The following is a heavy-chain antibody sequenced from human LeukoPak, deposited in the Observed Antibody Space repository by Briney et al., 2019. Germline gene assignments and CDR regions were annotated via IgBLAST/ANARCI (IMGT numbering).Heavy chain of an antibody. CDR3: ARDLGGYSDGSYYYYMGV. Sequence: PSETLSLTCTVSGVSVSTYYWSWIRQPAGKGLEFIGRFFTSGTSGTTNYNPSLNGRVTMSLDTSKNQFSLKLSSVTAADTAVYYCARDLGGYSDGSYYYYMGVWGKGTTVIVSS. J-gene: IGHJ6*03. D-gene: IGHD5-18*01. V-gene: IGHV4-4*07. CDR1: GVSVSTYY. CDR2: FFTSGTSGTT.